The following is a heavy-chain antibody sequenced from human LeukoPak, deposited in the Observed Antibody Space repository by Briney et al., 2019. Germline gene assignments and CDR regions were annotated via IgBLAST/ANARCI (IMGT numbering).Heavy chain of an antibody. V-gene: IGHV3-11*04. CDR2: ISSRGSII. D-gene: IGHD2-15*01. Sequence: GGSPRLSRVAPGFTSSDYYMSRIRQAPGKGLEWGSYISSRGSIIYYAGSVKGRFTISRDNAKNSLYLQMNSMRAEDTAVYYCARDPFYCSGGSCYPDWYFDLWGRGTLVTVSS. J-gene: IGHJ2*01. CDR3: ARDPFYCSGGSCYPDWYFDL. CDR1: GFTSSDYY.